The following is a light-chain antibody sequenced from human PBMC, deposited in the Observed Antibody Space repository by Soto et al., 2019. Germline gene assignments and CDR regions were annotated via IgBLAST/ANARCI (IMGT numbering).Light chain of an antibody. Sequence: EIVMTQSPATLSVSPGERVILSCRASQSVNSNLSWYQQKTGQAPRLVIYYAYSRTTGIPSRFSGSGSGTEFTLTISSRQSEDFAVSFCQHYSRCPPWTFGPGTKVEIK. CDR3: QHYSRCPPWT. CDR2: YAY. CDR1: QSVNSN. J-gene: IGKJ1*01. V-gene: IGKV3-15*01.